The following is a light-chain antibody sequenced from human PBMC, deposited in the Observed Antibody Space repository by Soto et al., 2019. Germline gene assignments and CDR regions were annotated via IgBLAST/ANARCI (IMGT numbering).Light chain of an antibody. J-gene: IGKJ1*01. CDR1: QSVLYSSNNKNY. Sequence: DIVMTQSPDSLAVSLGERATINCKSSQSVLYSSNNKNYLAWYQQKPGQPPKLLIYWASTRESGVPDRFSGSDSGTDFTLTSSSLQAEDVAVYYCQQYYSAPWTFGQGTKVEIK. V-gene: IGKV4-1*01. CDR3: QQYYSAPWT. CDR2: WAS.